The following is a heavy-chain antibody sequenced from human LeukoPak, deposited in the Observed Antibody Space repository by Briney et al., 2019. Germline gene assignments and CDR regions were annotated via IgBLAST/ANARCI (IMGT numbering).Heavy chain of an antibody. J-gene: IGHJ4*02. V-gene: IGHV3-30*04. CDR1: GFTFSPYA. D-gene: IGHD3-16*02. CDR2: ISYDGSNK. Sequence: GGSLRLSCAASGFTFSPYAMHWVRQAPGKGLEWVAVISYDGSNKYYADSVKGRFTISRDNSKNTLYLQMNSLRAEDTAVYYCARGSIQFGGVIGPIDYWGQGTLVTVSS. CDR3: ARGSIQFGGVIGPIDY.